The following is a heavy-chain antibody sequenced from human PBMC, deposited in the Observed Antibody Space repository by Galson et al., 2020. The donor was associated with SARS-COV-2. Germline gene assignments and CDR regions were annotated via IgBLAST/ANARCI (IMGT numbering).Heavy chain of an antibody. V-gene: IGHV3-49*03. Sequence: GGSLRLSCTGSGFTFGDYPMSWFRQAPGKGLEWVGFIRSKDYGGTAEYAASVKTRFTISRDDSKNIAYLQLNSLKTEDTGVYDCCRDRHQYGLDVWGRGTTVTV. J-gene: IGHJ6*02. CDR1: GFTFGDYP. CDR3: CRDRHQYGLDV. CDR2: IRSKDYGGTA.